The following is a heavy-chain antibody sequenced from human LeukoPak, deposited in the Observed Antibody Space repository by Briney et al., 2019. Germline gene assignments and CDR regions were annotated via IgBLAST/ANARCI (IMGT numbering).Heavy chain of an antibody. CDR3: ARVPPGGNYYGMDV. CDR2: IYYSGST. Sequence: SETLSLTCTVSGGSISSYYWSWIRQPAGKGLEWIGYIYYSGSTNYNPSLKSRVTISVDTSKNQFSLKLSSVTAADTAVYYCARVPPGGNYYGMDVWGQGTTVTVSS. CDR1: GGSISSYY. V-gene: IGHV4-59*01. J-gene: IGHJ6*02.